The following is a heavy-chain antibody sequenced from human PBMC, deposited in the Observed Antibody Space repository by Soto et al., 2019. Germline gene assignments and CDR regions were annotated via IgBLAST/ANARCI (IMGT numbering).Heavy chain of an antibody. V-gene: IGHV4-34*01. Sequence: PSETLSLTCAFYSGSFSGSYWSWIRQPPGKGLEWLGEPYQGLSIIYNPSLESRVTISGDSSKKQFSLKLRSVTAAETAVYYCAIHGGYYVDYWGQGARVTVYS. CDR3: AIHGGYYVDY. CDR2: PYQGLSI. J-gene: IGHJ4*02. CDR1: SGSFSGSY. D-gene: IGHD3-10*01.